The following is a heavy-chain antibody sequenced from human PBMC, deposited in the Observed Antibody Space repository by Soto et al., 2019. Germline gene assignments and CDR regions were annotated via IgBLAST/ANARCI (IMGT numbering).Heavy chain of an antibody. Sequence: ASVKVSCKASGYTFTSYYMHWVRQAPGQGLEWMGIINPSGGSTSYAQKFQGRVTMTRDTSTSTVYMELSSLRSEDTAVYYCARYRGGITFGGVIERGWFDPWGQGTLVTVSS. J-gene: IGHJ5*02. V-gene: IGHV1-46*01. CDR3: ARYRGGITFGGVIERGWFDP. CDR2: INPSGGST. CDR1: GYTFTSYY. D-gene: IGHD3-16*02.